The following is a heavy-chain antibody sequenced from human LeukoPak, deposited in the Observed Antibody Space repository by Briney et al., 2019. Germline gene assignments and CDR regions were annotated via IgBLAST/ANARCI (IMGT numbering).Heavy chain of an antibody. Sequence: ASVKVSCKASGYTFTSYDINWVRQATGQGLEWMGWISAYNGNTNYAQKLQGRVTMTTDTSTSTAYMELRSLRSDDTAVYYCARVLQQQLVLWFDPWGQGTLVTVSS. CDR1: GYTFTSYD. CDR2: ISAYNGNT. V-gene: IGHV1-18*01. J-gene: IGHJ5*02. D-gene: IGHD6-13*01. CDR3: ARVLQQQLVLWFDP.